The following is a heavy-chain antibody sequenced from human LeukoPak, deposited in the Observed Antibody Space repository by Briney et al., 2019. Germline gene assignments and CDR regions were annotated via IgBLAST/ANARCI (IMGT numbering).Heavy chain of an antibody. J-gene: IGHJ6*03. CDR1: GFTCSSYS. CDR2: ISSSSSTI. V-gene: IGHV3-48*04. D-gene: IGHD3-9*01. Sequence: GGSLRLSCAASGFTCSSYSMNWVRQAPGKGLEWVSYISSSSSTIYYADSVKGRFTISRDNAKNSLYLQMNSLRAEDTAVYYCARDRNYDILTGPYYMDVWGKGTTVTVSS. CDR3: ARDRNYDILTGPYYMDV.